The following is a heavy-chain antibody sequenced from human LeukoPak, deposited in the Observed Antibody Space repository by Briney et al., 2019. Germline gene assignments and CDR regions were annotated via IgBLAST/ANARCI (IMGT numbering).Heavy chain of an antibody. Sequence: PSETLSLTCTVSGGSISSYYWSWIRQPPGKGLEWIGYIYYSGSTNYNPSLKSRVTISVDTSKNQFSLKLSSVTATDTAVYYCARVSSGIDYWGQGTLVTVSS. CDR3: ARVSSGIDY. D-gene: IGHD3-10*01. J-gene: IGHJ4*02. CDR1: GGSISSYY. CDR2: IYYSGST. V-gene: IGHV4-59*08.